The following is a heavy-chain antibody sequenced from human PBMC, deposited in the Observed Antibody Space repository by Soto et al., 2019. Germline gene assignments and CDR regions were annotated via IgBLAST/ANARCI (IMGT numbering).Heavy chain of an antibody. CDR1: GVTFSSYW. Sequence: GWSLRLSCAASGVTFSSYWMSWVRQAPGKGLEWVANIKQDGSEKYYVDSVKGRFTISRDNAKNSLYLQMNSLRAEDTAVYYCARVPVDTAMVHFDYWGQGTLVTVSS. CDR3: ARVPVDTAMVHFDY. V-gene: IGHV3-7*01. CDR2: IKQDGSEK. D-gene: IGHD5-18*01. J-gene: IGHJ4*02.